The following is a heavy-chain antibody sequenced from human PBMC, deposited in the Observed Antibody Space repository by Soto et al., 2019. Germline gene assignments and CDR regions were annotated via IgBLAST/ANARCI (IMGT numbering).Heavy chain of an antibody. Sequence: SETLSLTCTVSAASSGRSSYFWGWIRQPPGKGLEWIGSLYYSGSAYYNPSLYSRVTISADTSKNLLSLKLRSVTAADTAVYYCARRDRGGNGGKSFPFWGQGTLVTVYS. V-gene: IGHV4-39*01. J-gene: IGHJ4*02. CDR3: ARRDRGGNGGKSFPF. D-gene: IGHD5-12*01. CDR2: LYYSGSA. CDR1: AASSGRSSYF.